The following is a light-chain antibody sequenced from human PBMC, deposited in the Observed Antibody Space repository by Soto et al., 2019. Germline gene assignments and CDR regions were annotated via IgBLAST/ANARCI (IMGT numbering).Light chain of an antibody. J-gene: IGLJ1*01. CDR1: SSDVGGYNY. CDR2: EVS. V-gene: IGLV2-14*01. CDR3: SSYTSSHTLV. Sequence: QSALTQPASVSGSPGQSITISCTGTSSDVGGYNYVSWFQQHPGKDPKLMIYEVSNRPSGVSNRFSGSKSGNTASLTISGLQAEDEADYYCSSYTSSHTLVFGTGTKLTVL.